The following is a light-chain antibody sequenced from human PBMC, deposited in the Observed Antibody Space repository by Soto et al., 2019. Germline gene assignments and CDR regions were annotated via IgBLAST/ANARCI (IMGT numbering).Light chain of an antibody. CDR2: GVS. CDR3: QQYYNWWT. Sequence: EIVMTQSPATLSVSPGDRATLSCRASQSVGSNLAWYQQKPGQAPRLLIYGVSTRVTGIPARFSGSGSGTEFTLTISSLQSEDFAVYHCQQYYNWWTFGQGTKVDIK. CDR1: QSVGSN. V-gene: IGKV3-15*01. J-gene: IGKJ1*01.